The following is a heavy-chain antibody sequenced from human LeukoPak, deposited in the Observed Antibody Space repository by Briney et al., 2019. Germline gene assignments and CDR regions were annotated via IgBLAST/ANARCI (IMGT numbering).Heavy chain of an antibody. CDR1: GFTFSDSF. CDR3: ARGDSSGVPDY. D-gene: IGHD3-22*01. V-gene: IGHV3-11*01. CDR2: ISHSGSNL. J-gene: IGHJ4*02. Sequence: PGGSLRPSCAASGFTFSDSFMNWIRQAPGKGLEWLSYISHSGSNLDYAESVRGRFTISRDNANHSLYLQINSLRAEDTAVYYCARGDSSGVPDYWGQGTLVTVSS.